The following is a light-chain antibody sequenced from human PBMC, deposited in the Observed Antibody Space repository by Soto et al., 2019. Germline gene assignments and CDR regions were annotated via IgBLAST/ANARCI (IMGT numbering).Light chain of an antibody. J-gene: IGKJ5*01. Sequence: EIVLTQSPATLSLSPGERATLSCRASLSVSSYLAWYQQKPGQAPRLLICDASNRATGIPARFSGSGSVTAFSLTIMSLVPEDLAVYYWKQRRHWPPITFGQGTRLEI. V-gene: IGKV3-11*01. CDR3: KQRRHWPPIT. CDR1: LSVSSY. CDR2: DAS.